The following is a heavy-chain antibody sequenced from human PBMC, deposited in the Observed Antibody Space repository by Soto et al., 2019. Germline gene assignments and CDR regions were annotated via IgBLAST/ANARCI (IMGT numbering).Heavy chain of an antibody. J-gene: IGHJ6*02. CDR2: IIPIFGTA. CDR1: GGTFSSYA. CDR3: ARAAGTGYNGNDPYYYGMDV. V-gene: IGHV1-69*01. D-gene: IGHD1-1*01. Sequence: QVQLVQSGAEVKKPGSSVKVSCKASGGTFSSYAISWVRQAPGQGLEWMGGIIPIFGTANYAQKFQGRVTITADESTSTAYMELSSLRSEDTAVYYCARAAGTGYNGNDPYYYGMDVWGQGTTVTVSS.